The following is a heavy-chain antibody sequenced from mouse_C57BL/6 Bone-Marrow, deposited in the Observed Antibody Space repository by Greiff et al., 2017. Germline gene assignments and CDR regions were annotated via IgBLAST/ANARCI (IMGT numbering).Heavy chain of an antibody. CDR2: IYPRSGNT. CDR3: ARLRYYGTLAY. Sequence: VQLQQSGAELARPGASVKLSCKASGYTFTSYGISWVKQRTGQGLEWIGEIYPRSGNTYYNEKFKGKATLTADKSSSTAYMELRSLTSEDSAVYFCARLRYYGTLAYWGQGTLVTVSA. J-gene: IGHJ3*01. CDR1: GYTFTSYG. V-gene: IGHV1-81*01. D-gene: IGHD1-1*01.